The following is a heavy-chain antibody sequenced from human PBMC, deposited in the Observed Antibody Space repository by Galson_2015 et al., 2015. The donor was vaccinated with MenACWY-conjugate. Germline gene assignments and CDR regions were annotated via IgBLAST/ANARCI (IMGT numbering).Heavy chain of an antibody. D-gene: IGHD6-13*01. CDR3: ATGSSWYTWFDP. CDR2: ISYNGNNK. CDR1: GFTFSSYA. Sequence: SLRLSCAASGFTFSSYAMLWVRQAPGKGLEWVAVISYNGNNKYYADSVKGRFTISRDSSKNTLYLQMNSLRAEDTAVYYCATGSSWYTWFDPWGQGTLVTVSS. J-gene: IGHJ5*02. V-gene: IGHV3-30-3*01.